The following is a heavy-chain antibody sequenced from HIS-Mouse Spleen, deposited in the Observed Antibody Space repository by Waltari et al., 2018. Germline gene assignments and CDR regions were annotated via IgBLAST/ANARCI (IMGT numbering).Heavy chain of an antibody. Sequence: QVQLQQWGAGLLKPSETLSLTCAVYGGSFSGYYWSWIRQPPGKGLEWVGEINYSGSNNYNPSLKSRVTISVDTSKNQFSLKLSSVTAADTAVYYCASLAPDAFDIWGQGTMVTVSS. CDR1: GGSFSGYY. V-gene: IGHV4-34*01. CDR2: INYSGSN. CDR3: ASLAPDAFDI. J-gene: IGHJ3*02.